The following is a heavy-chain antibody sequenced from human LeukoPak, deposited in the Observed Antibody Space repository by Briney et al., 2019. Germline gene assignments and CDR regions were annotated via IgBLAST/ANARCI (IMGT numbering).Heavy chain of an antibody. J-gene: IGHJ4*02. CDR1: GGTFSSYA. Sequence: ASVKVSCKASGGTFSSYAISWVRQAPGQGLEWMGRIIPILGIANYAQKFQGRVTITADKSTSTAYMELSSLRSEDMAVYYCARGNGSIAAADYWGQGTLVTVSS. V-gene: IGHV1-69*04. CDR2: IIPILGIA. CDR3: ARGNGSIAAADY. D-gene: IGHD6-13*01.